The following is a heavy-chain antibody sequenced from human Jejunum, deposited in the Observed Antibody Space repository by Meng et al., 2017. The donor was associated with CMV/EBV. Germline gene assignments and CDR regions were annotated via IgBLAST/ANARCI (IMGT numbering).Heavy chain of an antibody. CDR3: AAYSTGRSFDP. CDR1: RGPLSIGDYY. CDR2: KHHSWSP. J-gene: IGHJ5*02. V-gene: IGHV4-30-4*08. Sequence: TVSRGPLSIGDYYWSWVRQPPGQGLEWLGSKHHSWSPSYSPSLNSRVIISVATSNNQFSLKLNSVTAADTAVYFCAAYSTGRSFDPWGQGTLVTVSS. D-gene: IGHD6-19*01.